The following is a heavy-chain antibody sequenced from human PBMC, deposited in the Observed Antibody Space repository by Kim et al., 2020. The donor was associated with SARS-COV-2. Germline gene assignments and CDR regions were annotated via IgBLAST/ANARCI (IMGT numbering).Heavy chain of an antibody. CDR3: ASWSPTLAAAGADFVAAGGREGDYYGMDV. J-gene: IGHJ6*02. V-gene: IGHV1-46*01. CDR1: GYTFTSYY. D-gene: IGHD6-13*01. Sequence: ASVKVSCKASGYTFTSYYMHWVRQAPGQGLEWMGIINPSGGNTSYAQKFQGRVTMTRDTSTSTVYMELSSLRSEDTAVYYCASWSPTLAAAGADFVAAGGREGDYYGMDVWGQGTTVTVSS. CDR2: INPSGGNT.